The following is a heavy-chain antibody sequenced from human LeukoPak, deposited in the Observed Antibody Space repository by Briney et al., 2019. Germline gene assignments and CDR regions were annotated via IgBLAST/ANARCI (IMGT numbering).Heavy chain of an antibody. CDR3: AKDLGSSWYEGGFDY. J-gene: IGHJ4*02. Sequence: AGGSLRLSCAASGFTFDVYAMHWVRQAPGKGLEWVSGIRWSSGSIGYADSVKGRFTISRANAKNSLYLQMNSLRAEDMALYYCAKDLGSSWYEGGFDYWGQGTLVTVSS. CDR2: IRWSSGSI. V-gene: IGHV3-9*03. CDR1: GFTFDVYA. D-gene: IGHD6-13*01.